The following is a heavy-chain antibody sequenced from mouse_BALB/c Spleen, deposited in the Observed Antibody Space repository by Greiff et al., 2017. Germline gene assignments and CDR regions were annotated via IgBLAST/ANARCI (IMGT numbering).Heavy chain of an antibody. CDR3: ARQGAYGNYPYAMDY. V-gene: IGHV5-12-2*01. D-gene: IGHD2-1*01. J-gene: IGHJ4*01. CDR1: GFTFSSYT. Sequence: EVKLVESGGGLVQPGGSLKLSCAASGFTFSSYTMSWVRQTPEKRLEWVAYISNGGGSTYYPDTVKGRFTISRDNAKNTLYLQMSSLKSEDTAMYYCARQGAYGNYPYAMDYWGQGTSVTVSS. CDR2: ISNGGGST.